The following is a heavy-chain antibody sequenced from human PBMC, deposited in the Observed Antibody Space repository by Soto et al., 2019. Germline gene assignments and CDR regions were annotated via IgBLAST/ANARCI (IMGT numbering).Heavy chain of an antibody. D-gene: IGHD2-21*02. CDR2: IHSDGSST. J-gene: IGHJ3*01. Sequence: EVQLVESEGGLVQRGGSLRLSCAASGFTFNYYWMHWVRQAPGQGLVWVSHIHSDGSSTTYADSVKGRFTTSRDNAKNTLYLLMNSLGAEDTAVYYCARGDKGGFDLWGQGTTVTVSS. CDR1: GFTFNYYW. V-gene: IGHV3-74*01. CDR3: ARGDKGGFDL.